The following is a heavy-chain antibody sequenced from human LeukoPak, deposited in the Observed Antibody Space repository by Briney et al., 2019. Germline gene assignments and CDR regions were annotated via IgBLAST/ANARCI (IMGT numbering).Heavy chain of an antibody. CDR3: ARADYGSGTFYYYYYMDV. D-gene: IGHD3-10*01. CDR1: GFTFSSYE. J-gene: IGHJ6*03. V-gene: IGHV3-48*03. CDR2: ISSSGSTI. Sequence: GSLRLSCATSGFTFSSYEMNWVRQAPGKGLEWVSYISSSGSTIYYADSVKGRFTISRDNAKNSLYLQMNSLRAEDTAVYYCARADYGSGTFYYYYYMDVWGKGTTVTVSS.